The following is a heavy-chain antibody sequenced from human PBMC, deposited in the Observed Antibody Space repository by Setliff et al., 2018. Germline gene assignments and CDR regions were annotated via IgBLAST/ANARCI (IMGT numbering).Heavy chain of an antibody. CDR3: ARDLVGYCSGGSCYDWDY. CDR1: GYTFTSYD. CDR2: MNPNSGNT. J-gene: IGHJ4*02. D-gene: IGHD2-15*01. V-gene: IGHV1-8*02. Sequence: GASVKVSCKASGYTFTSYDINWVRQATGQGLEWMGWMNPNSGNTGYAQKFQGRVTMTRNTSISTAYMELSSLRSDDTAVYYCARDLVGYCSGGSCYDWDYWGQGTLVTVSS.